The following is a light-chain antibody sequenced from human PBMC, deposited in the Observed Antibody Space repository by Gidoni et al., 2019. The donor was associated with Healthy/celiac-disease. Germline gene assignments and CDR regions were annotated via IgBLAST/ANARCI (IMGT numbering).Light chain of an antibody. CDR2: DAS. Sequence: EIVLTQSPATLSLSPGERATLSCRASQSVSSYIAWHQQKPGQAPRLLIYDASNRATGIPARFSGSGSGTDFTLTISSLEPEDFAVYYCQQRSNWPPRVTFGGGTKVEIK. CDR1: QSVSSY. J-gene: IGKJ4*01. V-gene: IGKV3-11*01. CDR3: QQRSNWPPRVT.